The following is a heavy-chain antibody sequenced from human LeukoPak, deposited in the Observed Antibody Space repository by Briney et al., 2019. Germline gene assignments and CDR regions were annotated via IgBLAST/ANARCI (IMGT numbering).Heavy chain of an antibody. Sequence: SVKVSCKASGGTFSSYAISWVRQAPGQGLEWMGGIIPIFGTANYAQKLQGRVTITADESTSTAYMELSSLRSEDTAVYYCVSKPPYYDSSGFDYWGQGTLVTVSS. CDR3: VSKPPYYDSSGFDY. J-gene: IGHJ4*02. CDR2: IIPIFGTA. V-gene: IGHV1-69*13. CDR1: GGTFSSYA. D-gene: IGHD3-22*01.